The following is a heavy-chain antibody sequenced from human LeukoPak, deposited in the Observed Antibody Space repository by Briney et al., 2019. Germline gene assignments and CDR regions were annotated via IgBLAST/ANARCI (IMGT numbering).Heavy chain of an antibody. J-gene: IGHJ4*02. D-gene: IGHD2-15*01. V-gene: IGHV3-30*18. CDR2: ISSDGSNK. Sequence: GGSLRLSCGGSGFTFSDHGMHWLRQAPGKGLEWVAVISSDGSNKYYADSVKGRFSLSRDNSKNTVYVQMNSLRAEDTAVYYCSNDGPAGGWFYFDHWGQGTLLTVSS. CDR3: SNDGPAGGWFYFDH. CDR1: GFTFSDHG.